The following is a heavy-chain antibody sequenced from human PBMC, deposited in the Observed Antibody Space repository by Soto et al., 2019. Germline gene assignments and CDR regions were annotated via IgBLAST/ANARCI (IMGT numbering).Heavy chain of an antibody. CDR3: VKSRGGDNYDFFD. CDR2: MSSDGGRI. V-gene: IGHV3-64D*06. D-gene: IGHD2-21*01. Sequence: GCLRVPCSASGFTFSSSSMHWVRQSPGKGLEYVSRMSSDGGRIYYTDSVKGRFTISRDNSKNMMSLQMGSLRPDDSAVYYCVKSRGGDNYDFFDWGQGTKVTVS. CDR1: GFTFSSSS. J-gene: IGHJ4*02.